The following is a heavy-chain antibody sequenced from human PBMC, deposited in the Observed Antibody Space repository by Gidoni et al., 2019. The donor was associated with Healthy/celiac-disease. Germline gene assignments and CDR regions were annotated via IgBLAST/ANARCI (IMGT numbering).Heavy chain of an antibody. CDR1: GFTVSSNY. D-gene: IGHD6-19*01. CDR3: ARASGASSGWYSFPFDI. J-gene: IGHJ3*02. V-gene: IGHV3-53*01. CDR2: IYSGGST. Sequence: EVQLVESGGGLIQPGGSLRLSCAASGFTVSSNYMSWVRQAPGTGLEWVSVIYSGGSTYYADSVKGRFTISRDNSKNTLYLQMNSLRAEDTAVYYCARASGASSGWYSFPFDIWGQGTMVTVSS.